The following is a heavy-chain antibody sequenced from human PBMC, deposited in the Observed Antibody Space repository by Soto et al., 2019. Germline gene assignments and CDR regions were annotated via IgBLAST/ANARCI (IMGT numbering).Heavy chain of an antibody. J-gene: IGHJ4*02. CDR2: IIPILGIA. CDR3: ARDWSGY. V-gene: IGHV1-69*04. CDR1: GGTFSRYS. D-gene: IGHD3-3*01. Sequence: SVKVSCKASGGTFSRYSISWVRQAPGQGLEWMGRIIPILGIANYAQKFQGRVTMTTDTSTSTAYMELRSLRSDDTAVYYCARDWSGYWGQGTLVTVSS.